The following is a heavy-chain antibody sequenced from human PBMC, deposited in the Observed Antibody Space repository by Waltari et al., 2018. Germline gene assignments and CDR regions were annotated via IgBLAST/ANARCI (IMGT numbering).Heavy chain of an antibody. D-gene: IGHD6-13*01. CDR3: AREGYSSSWYGGSDY. CDR2: IYTIAST. V-gene: IGHV4-4*07. J-gene: IGHJ4*02. Sequence: QVQLQESGPGLVKPSETLSLTCTVSGGSISSYYWSWIRQPAGKGLEWIGRIYTIASTNYNPSLKSRVTMSVDTAKNQFSLKLSSVTAADTAVYYCAREGYSSSWYGGSDYWGQGTLVTVSS. CDR1: GGSISSYY.